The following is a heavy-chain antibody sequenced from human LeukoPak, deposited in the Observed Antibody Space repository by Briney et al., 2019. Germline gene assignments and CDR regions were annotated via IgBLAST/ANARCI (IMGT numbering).Heavy chain of an antibody. CDR3: ARGAPGSYCSGGSCPYFDY. V-gene: IGHV1-8*01. J-gene: IGHJ4*02. CDR1: GYTFIGYD. CDR2: MNPNTGNT. Sequence: GASVKVSCKASGYTFIGYDINWVRQATGQGLEWTGWMNPNTGNTGYAQKFRGRVTMTRNTSISTASMELSSLTSEDTALYYCARGAPGSYCSGGSCPYFDYWGQGTLVSVSS. D-gene: IGHD2-15*01.